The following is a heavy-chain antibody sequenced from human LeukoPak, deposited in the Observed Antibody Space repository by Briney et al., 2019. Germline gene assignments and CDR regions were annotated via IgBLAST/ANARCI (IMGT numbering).Heavy chain of an antibody. CDR2: IYTSGTT. CDR1: GDSMSNYY. Sequence: PSETLSLICTVSGDSMSNYYWSWIRQPAGKGLEWIGRIYTSGTTAYNPSLESRVTMSMDKSKDQFSLKVTSVAAADTAIYYCARGMTFYYDSRGYYGALDIWGQGTMVTVSS. J-gene: IGHJ3*02. V-gene: IGHV4-4*07. D-gene: IGHD3-22*01. CDR3: ARGMTFYYDSRGYYGALDI.